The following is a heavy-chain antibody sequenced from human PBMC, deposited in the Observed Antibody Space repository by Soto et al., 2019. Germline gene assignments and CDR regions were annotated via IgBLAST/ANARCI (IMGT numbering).Heavy chain of an antibody. Sequence: EVQLVESGGGLVQPGGSLRISCAASGFSFNSYWMSWVRQAPGKGLEWVASIKQDGGDKYYVDSVRGRFTISRDNSKNSLFLQMKSLRAEDTAVYYCARHDPYNWNRDFDYWGQGTVVTVSS. CDR3: ARHDPYNWNRDFDY. V-gene: IGHV3-7*01. CDR2: IKQDGGDK. D-gene: IGHD1-20*01. J-gene: IGHJ4*02. CDR1: GFSFNSYW.